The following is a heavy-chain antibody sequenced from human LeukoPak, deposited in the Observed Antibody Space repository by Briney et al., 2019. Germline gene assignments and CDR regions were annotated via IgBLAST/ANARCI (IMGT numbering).Heavy chain of an antibody. CDR2: TSSSDAGT. V-gene: IGHV3-23*01. J-gene: IGHJ4*02. Sequence: PGGSLRLSCAASGFTLSSYAMSWVRQAPGKGLEWVSATSSSDAGTYYADSVRGRFTISRDNSKNTLFLQMISLRAEDTAVYSCARDKTRGLGYSYSKSGNYFDYWGQGTLVTVSS. CDR1: GFTLSSYA. D-gene: IGHD5-18*01. CDR3: ARDKTRGLGYSYSKSGNYFDY.